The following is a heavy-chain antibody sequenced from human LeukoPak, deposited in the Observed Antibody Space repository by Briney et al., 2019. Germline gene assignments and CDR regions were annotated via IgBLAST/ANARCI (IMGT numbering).Heavy chain of an antibody. Sequence: GGSLRLSCAASGFSFSNFAMTWVRQAPGKGLEWVSAISGSGDDTYSADSVKGRFSISRDNSKDTLSLHMNSLRAEDTAIYYCAKDGYSFFFDSWGQGTLVTVSS. CDR3: AKDGYSFFFDS. V-gene: IGHV3-23*01. CDR2: ISGSGDDT. CDR1: GFSFSNFA. J-gene: IGHJ4*02. D-gene: IGHD3-22*01.